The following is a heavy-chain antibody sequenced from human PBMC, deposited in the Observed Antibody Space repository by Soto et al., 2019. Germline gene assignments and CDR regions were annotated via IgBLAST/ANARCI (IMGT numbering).Heavy chain of an antibody. D-gene: IGHD5-18*01. V-gene: IGHV3-33*01. CDR3: ARNRGRGGYSYGPPPYYYYGMDV. J-gene: IGHJ6*02. Sequence: GGSLRLSCAASGFTFSSYGMHWVRQAPGKGLEWVAVIWYDGSNKYYADSVKGRFTISRDNSKNTLYLQMNSLRAEDTAVYYCARNRGRGGYSYGPPPYYYYGMDVWGQGTTVTVSS. CDR1: GFTFSSYG. CDR2: IWYDGSNK.